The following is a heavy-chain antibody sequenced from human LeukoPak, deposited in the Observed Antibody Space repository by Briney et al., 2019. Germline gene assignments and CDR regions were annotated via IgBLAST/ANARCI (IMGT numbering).Heavy chain of an antibody. CDR2: IDPNSGGT. Sequence: APVKVSCKASGYTFTGYYMHWVRQAPGQGLEWMGWIDPNSGGTNYAQKFQGRVTMTRDTSISTAYMELSRLRSDGTAVYYCALASSSSWYAYFDYWGQGTLVTVSS. CDR1: GYTFTGYY. V-gene: IGHV1-2*02. J-gene: IGHJ4*02. D-gene: IGHD6-13*01. CDR3: ALASSSSWYAYFDY.